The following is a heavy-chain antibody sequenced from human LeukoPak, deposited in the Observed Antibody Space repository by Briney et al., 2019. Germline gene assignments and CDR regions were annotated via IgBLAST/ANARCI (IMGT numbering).Heavy chain of an antibody. Sequence: GASVKVSCKTSGGTFSSYTISWVRQAPGQGLEWMGRIIPILGIANYAQKFQGRVTMTTDTSTSAAYMELRSLRSDDTAVYYCAREPWFDPWGQGTLVTVST. J-gene: IGHJ5*02. CDR3: AREPWFDP. CDR1: GGTFSSYT. V-gene: IGHV1-69*04. CDR2: IIPILGIA.